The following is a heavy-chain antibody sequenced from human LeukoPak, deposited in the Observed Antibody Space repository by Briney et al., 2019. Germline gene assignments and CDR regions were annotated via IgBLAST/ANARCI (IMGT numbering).Heavy chain of an antibody. CDR1: GYTFTGYY. D-gene: IGHD3-10*01. CDR3: ATLFTYGSGSYGFDY. CDR2: INPNSGGT. Sequence: ASVKVSCKASGYTFTGYYMHWVRQAPGQGLEWMGRINPNSGGTNYAQKFQGRVTMTRDTSISTAYMELSRLRADDTAVYYCATLFTYGSGSYGFDYWGQGTLVTVSS. V-gene: IGHV1-2*06. J-gene: IGHJ4*02.